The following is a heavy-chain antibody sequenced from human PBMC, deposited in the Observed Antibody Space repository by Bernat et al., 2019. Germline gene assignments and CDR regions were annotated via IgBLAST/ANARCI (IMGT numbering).Heavy chain of an antibody. CDR1: GFTVSSNY. V-gene: IGHV3-66*01. D-gene: IGHD3-10*01. CDR3: ASNGDYYGSGSYYRGGYYYYYYGMDV. Sequence: EVQLVESGGGLVQPGGSLRLSCAASGFTVSSNYMSWVRQAPGKGLEWVSVIYSGGSTYYADSVKGRFTISRDNSKNTLYLQMSSLRAEDTAVYYCASNGDYYGSGSYYRGGYYYYYYGMDVWGQGTTVTVSS. CDR2: IYSGGST. J-gene: IGHJ6*02.